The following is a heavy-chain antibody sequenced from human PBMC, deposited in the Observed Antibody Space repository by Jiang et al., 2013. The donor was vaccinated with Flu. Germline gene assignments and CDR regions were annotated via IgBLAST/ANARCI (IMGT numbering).Heavy chain of an antibody. CDR1: GYIFTDYG. CDR3: ARDSKDYGDYVGEPYYYYGMDV. V-gene: IGHV1-18*01. Sequence: SGAEVKKPGASVKVSCKASGYIFTDYGISWVRQAPGQGLEWMGWISTYNGDTSYAQKFQGRVTMTTDTSTSTAYMELSSLRSEDTAVYYCARDSKDYGDYVGEPYYYYGMDVWGQGTTVTVSS. J-gene: IGHJ6*02. CDR2: ISTYNGDT. D-gene: IGHD4-17*01.